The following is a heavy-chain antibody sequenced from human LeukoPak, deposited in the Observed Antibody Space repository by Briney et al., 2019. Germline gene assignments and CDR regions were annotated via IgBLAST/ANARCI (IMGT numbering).Heavy chain of an antibody. D-gene: IGHD5-18*01. CDR2: ISPSSTYI. CDR1: GFSFSDYT. CDR3: ARDGGYSYGKKGCLEK. Sequence: GGSLRLSCAASGFSFSDYTMDWVRQAPGKGLEWVSSISPSSTYIKYSDSVKGRFTISRDDAENSLYLQMNSLRADDTAVYYCARDGGYSYGKKGCLEKWGQGTLVTVSS. J-gene: IGHJ4*02. V-gene: IGHV3-21*01.